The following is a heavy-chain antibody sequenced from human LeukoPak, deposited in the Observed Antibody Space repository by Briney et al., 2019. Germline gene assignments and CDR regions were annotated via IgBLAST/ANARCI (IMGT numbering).Heavy chain of an antibody. J-gene: IGHJ6*03. D-gene: IGHD3-10*01. V-gene: IGHV3-48*03. Sequence: GGSLRLSCAASGFTLSSYEMNWFRQAPGKGLEWVSYISSSGSTIYYADSVKGRFTISRDNSKNSLYLQMNSLRAEDTALYYCAKDNRVYGSGTYSYYYYYMDVWGKGTTVTVSS. CDR3: AKDNRVYGSGTYSYYYYYMDV. CDR2: ISSSGSTI. CDR1: GFTLSSYE.